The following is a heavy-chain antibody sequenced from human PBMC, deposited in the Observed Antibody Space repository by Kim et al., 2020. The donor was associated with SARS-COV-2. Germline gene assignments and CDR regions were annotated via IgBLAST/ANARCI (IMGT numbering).Heavy chain of an antibody. CDR2: IYGGGNT. D-gene: IGHD3-22*01. J-gene: IGHJ1*01. CDR1: GYTVTYSY. V-gene: IGHV3-66*01. CDR3: ATVVFYYDAGYFKN. Sequence: GGSLRLSCAASGYTVTYSYMGWVRQAPGKGLEWVSFIYGGGNTIYADSVKGRLIISRDHSKNTLYLQMNSLRAEDTAVYYCATVVFYYDAGYFKNWGQGTLVIVSS.